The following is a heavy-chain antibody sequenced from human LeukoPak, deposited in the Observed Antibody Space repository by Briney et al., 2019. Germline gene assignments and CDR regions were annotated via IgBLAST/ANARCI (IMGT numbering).Heavy chain of an antibody. CDR1: GFTFSDYY. V-gene: IGHV3-11*06. D-gene: IGHD6-13*01. CDR3: ARVGSWQQLGAFDI. J-gene: IGHJ3*02. Sequence: GGSLRLSCAVSGFTFSDYYMSWIRKAPGKGLEWVSYISSSSTYTNYADSVKGRFTISRDNAKNSLYLQMNRLRAEDTAVYYCARVGSWQQLGAFDIWGQGTMVTVSS. CDR2: ISSSSTYT.